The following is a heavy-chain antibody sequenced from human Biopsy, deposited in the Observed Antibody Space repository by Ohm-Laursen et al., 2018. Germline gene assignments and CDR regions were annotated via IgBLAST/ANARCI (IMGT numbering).Heavy chain of an antibody. CDR1: GYTFTTYY. Sequence: SVKVSCKASGYTFTTYYIHWVRQAPGQGLEWMGIINPGGNSTAYTQNFQGRVTMAWDTSTTTVYMELSSLRSEDTAVYYCARDKDSNRGDTLDYWGQGALLTVSS. D-gene: IGHD2/OR15-2a*01. CDR3: ARDKDSNRGDTLDY. CDR2: INPGGNST. V-gene: IGHV1-46*01. J-gene: IGHJ4*02.